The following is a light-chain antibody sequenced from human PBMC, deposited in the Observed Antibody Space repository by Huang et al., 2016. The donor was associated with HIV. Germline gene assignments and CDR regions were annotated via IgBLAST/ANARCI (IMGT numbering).Light chain of an antibody. CDR1: QSISSY. CDR3: QQSYSSLT. J-gene: IGKJ4*01. CDR2: ASS. V-gene: IGKV1-39*01. Sequence: DIQMTQSPSSLSASVGDRVTITCRASQSISSYLNWYQQKPGKAPKLLIYASSRMQSGVPSKFRSSGSVTDFTLTISSLQPEDFATYYCQQSYSSLTFGGGTKVEIK.